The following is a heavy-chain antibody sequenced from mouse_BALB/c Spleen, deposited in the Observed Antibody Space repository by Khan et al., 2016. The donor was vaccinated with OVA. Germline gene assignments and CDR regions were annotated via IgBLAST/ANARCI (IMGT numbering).Heavy chain of an antibody. Sequence: EVKLVESGGGLVQPGGSRKLSCAASGFTFSSYGMHWVRQAPEKGLEWVAYISGDSSTIYYVDTVKGRFTISRDNPKNTLFLQMTSLMSEDTAMYYCATSYYYGYYFDYWGPGTTLTVSS. J-gene: IGHJ2*01. V-gene: IGHV5-17*02. CDR3: ATSYYYGYYFDY. CDR2: ISGDSSTI. CDR1: GFTFSSYG. D-gene: IGHD1-1*01.